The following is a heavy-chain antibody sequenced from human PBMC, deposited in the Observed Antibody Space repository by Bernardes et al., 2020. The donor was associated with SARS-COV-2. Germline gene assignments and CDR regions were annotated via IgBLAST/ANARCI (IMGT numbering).Heavy chain of an antibody. CDR2: INPKTGGT. J-gene: IGHJ4*02. CDR3: ARETGDRGERYFDY. V-gene: IGHV1-2*04. Sequence: APPKAFCRASGYTFTAYYMHWVRQAPGTGLEWLGWINPKTGGTTYAQKFQGWVTLTRDTSMSTAYMEVSRLRSDDTAVYYCARETGDRGERYFDYWGQGTLVTVSS. CDR1: GYTFTAYY. D-gene: IGHD7-27*01.